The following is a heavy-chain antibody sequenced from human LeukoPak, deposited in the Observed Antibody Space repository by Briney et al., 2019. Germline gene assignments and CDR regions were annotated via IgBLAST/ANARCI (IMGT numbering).Heavy chain of an antibody. CDR3: ARGVYCSGGSCYIPFDY. CDR2: INHSGRT. CDR1: GRSFSGYY. Sequence: PSETLSLTCAVYGRSFSGYYWSWIRQPPGKGLEWIGEINHSGRTNYNPSLKSRVTISVDTSKNQFSLKLSSVTAADTAVYYCARGVYCSGGSCYIPFDYWGQGTLVTVSS. D-gene: IGHD2-15*01. J-gene: IGHJ4*02. V-gene: IGHV4-34*01.